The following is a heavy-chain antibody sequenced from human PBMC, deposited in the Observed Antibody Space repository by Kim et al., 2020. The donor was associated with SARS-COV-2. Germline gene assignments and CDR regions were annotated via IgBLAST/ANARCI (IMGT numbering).Heavy chain of an antibody. CDR1: GFTFHNHA. CDR3: VKDTLPGGADV. J-gene: IGHJ6*02. V-gene: IGHV3-9*01. Sequence: GGSLRLSCVMSGFTFHNHAMHWVRQAPGKGLEWVAGIFWNGGGTGSADSVRGRFTISRDIADSSLSLQMNSLRTEAPALYFCVKDTLPGGADVWGQGTTV. CDR2: IFWNGGGT. D-gene: IGHD6-25*01.